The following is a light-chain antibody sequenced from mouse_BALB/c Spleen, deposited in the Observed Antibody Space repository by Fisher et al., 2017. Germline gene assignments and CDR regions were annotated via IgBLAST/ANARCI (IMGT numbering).Light chain of an antibody. Sequence: IVITQTPAIMSASPGEKVTMTCSASSSVSSSYLHWYQQKSGTSPKRWIYDTSKLASGVPARFSGSGSGTSYSLTISSMEAEDAATYYCHQRSSYPTFGAGTKLELK. CDR1: SSVSS. V-gene: IGKV4-70*01. J-gene: IGKJ5*01. CDR2: DTS. CDR3: HQRSSYPT.